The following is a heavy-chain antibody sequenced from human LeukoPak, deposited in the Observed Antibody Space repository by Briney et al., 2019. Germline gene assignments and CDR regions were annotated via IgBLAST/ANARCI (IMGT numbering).Heavy chain of an antibody. CDR1: GYTLTELS. D-gene: IGHD3-10*01. CDR3: TTEWRGYFGSGRYNDY. CDR2: FDPEDGET. Sequence: SVKVSCKVSGYTLTELSIHWVRQAPGKGLEWMGGFDPEDGETIYAQKFQGRVTMTEDTSTDTAYMELSSLRSEDTAVYYCTTEWRGYFGSGRYNDYWGQGTLVTVSS. V-gene: IGHV1-24*01. J-gene: IGHJ4*02.